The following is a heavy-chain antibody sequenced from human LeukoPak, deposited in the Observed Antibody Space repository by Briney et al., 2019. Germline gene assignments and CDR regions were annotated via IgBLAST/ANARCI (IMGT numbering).Heavy chain of an antibody. D-gene: IGHD4-17*01. V-gene: IGHV1-2*02. CDR3: ARDRAYGDYAFDY. CDR1: GYTLTGYY. CDR2: INPNSGGT. J-gene: IGHJ4*02. Sequence: ASVKVSCKASGYTLTGYYMHWVRQAPGQGLEWMGWINPNSGGTNYAQKFQGRATMTRDTSISTAYMELSRLRSDDTAVYYCARDRAYGDYAFDYWGQGTLVTVSS.